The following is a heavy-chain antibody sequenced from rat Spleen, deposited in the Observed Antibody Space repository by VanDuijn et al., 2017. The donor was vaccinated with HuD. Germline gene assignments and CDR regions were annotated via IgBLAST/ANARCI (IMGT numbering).Heavy chain of an antibody. V-gene: IGHV5-46*01. CDR2: ISTSGGST. CDR3: TRGKYSGVYFDY. CDR1: GFTFSSFP. J-gene: IGHJ2*01. D-gene: IGHD1-1*01. Sequence: EVQLVESGGGLVQPGRSMKLSCAASGFTFSSFPMAWVRQAPTKGLEWVATISTSGGSTYYRDSVKGRFTISRDNAKSTLYLQMNSLRSEDTATYYCTRGKYSGVYFDYWGQGVMVTVSS.